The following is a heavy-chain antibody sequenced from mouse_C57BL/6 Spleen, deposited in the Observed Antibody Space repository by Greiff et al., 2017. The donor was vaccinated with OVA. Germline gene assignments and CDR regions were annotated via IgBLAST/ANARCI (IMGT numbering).Heavy chain of an antibody. D-gene: IGHD2-1*01. CDR2: IYTSDSKN. CDR1: GYTFTSYW. CDR3: ARDYYGNFEAMDY. J-gene: IGHJ4*01. V-gene: IGHV1-61*01. Sequence: VQLQQPGAELVRPGSSVKLSCKASGYTFTSYWMDWVKQRPGQGLEWIGNIYTSDSKNHYNQKFKDKATFTIDKSYSTAYMQLSSLTSEDSAVYYCARDYYGNFEAMDYWGQGTSVTVSS.